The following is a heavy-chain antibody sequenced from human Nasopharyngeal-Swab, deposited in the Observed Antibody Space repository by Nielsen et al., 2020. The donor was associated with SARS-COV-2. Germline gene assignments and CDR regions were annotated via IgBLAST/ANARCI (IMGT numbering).Heavy chain of an antibody. J-gene: IGHJ4*02. Sequence: GESLKISCAASGFTFSSYWMHWVRQAPGKGLVWVSRINSDGSSTSYADSVKGRFTISRDNAKNSLYLQMNSLRAEDTAVYYCARDGGIAVAGTDYWGQGTLVTVSS. V-gene: IGHV3-74*01. CDR3: ARDGGIAVAGTDY. CDR1: GFTFSSYW. CDR2: INSDGSST. D-gene: IGHD6-19*01.